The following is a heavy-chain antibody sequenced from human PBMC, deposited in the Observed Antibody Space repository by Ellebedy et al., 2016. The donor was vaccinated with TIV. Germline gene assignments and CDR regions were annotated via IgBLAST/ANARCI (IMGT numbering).Heavy chain of an antibody. J-gene: IGHJ2*01. CDR1: GYTFTYYG. D-gene: IGHD4-17*01. V-gene: IGHV7-4-1*02. CDR3: ARDLLGDQGWNFDL. CDR2: IDTRTGNP. Sequence: AASVKVSCKASGYTFTYYGVNWVRQAPGQGLEWMGWIDTRTGNPTYAQAFTGRFVFSLDTSVTTAYLQISNLKAEDTAVYYCARDLLGDQGWNFDLWGRGTLVTVSS.